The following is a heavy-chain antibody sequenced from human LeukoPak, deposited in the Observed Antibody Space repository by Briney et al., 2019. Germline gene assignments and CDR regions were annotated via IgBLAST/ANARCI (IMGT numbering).Heavy chain of an antibody. CDR1: GFTFSSFD. CDR2: VTDNGGHT. V-gene: IGHV3-23*01. D-gene: IGHD1-26*01. Sequence: PGGPLRLFCAASGFTFSSFDMSWVRQAPGKGLEWVSGVTDNGGHTYYADSVKGRFTISRDNSKNTLYLQMNSLRVEDTAVYYCAKASYSGSYSWDYWGQGTLVTVSS. CDR3: AKASYSGSYSWDY. J-gene: IGHJ4*02.